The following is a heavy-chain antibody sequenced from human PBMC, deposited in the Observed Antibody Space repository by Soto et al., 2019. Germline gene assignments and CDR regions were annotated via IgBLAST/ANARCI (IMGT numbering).Heavy chain of an antibody. CDR3: ARGAPGVQRARYGMYV. D-gene: IGHD2-8*01. CDR1: GFIFSSYD. J-gene: IGHJ6*02. Sequence: GWSLRLSCAASGFIFSSYDMHWVRQTTGRGLEWVSVIGTASDTYYPGSVKGRFTISRENDKNSLYLQMNSLTAGDTAVYYCARGAPGVQRARYGMYVWGQVNT. V-gene: IGHV3-13*01. CDR2: IGTASDT.